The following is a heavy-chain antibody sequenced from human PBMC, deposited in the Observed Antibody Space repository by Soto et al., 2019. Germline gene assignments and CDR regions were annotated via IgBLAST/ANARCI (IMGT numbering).Heavy chain of an antibody. CDR1: GFTFNNYA. V-gene: IGHV3-23*01. Sequence: EVQVLDSGGGLVQPGGSLRLSCAASGFTFNNYAMNWVRQAPGKGLEWVATISGTGGSTYYPDSVKGRFTISRDNSKNSLYLQMTSLRVEDTAVYYFAKDRLGGTFDYWGQGTQFTVSS. CDR2: ISGTGGST. J-gene: IGHJ4*02. CDR3: AKDRLGGTFDY. D-gene: IGHD1-1*01.